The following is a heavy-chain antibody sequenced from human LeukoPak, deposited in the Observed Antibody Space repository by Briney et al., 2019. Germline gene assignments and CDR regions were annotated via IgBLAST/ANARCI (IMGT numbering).Heavy chain of an antibody. D-gene: IGHD2-15*01. V-gene: IGHV1-3*01. Sequence: ASVKVSCKASGYTFTSYDMHWVRQAPGQRLEWMGWINANSGNTKYSQKLQGRVTITRDTSSSTAYMELSSLRSEDTAVYYCARGRYCSGGSCRSPPYSQHGGQGTLVTVSS. CDR1: GYTFTSYD. J-gene: IGHJ1*01. CDR3: ARGRYCSGGSCRSPPYSQH. CDR2: INANSGNT.